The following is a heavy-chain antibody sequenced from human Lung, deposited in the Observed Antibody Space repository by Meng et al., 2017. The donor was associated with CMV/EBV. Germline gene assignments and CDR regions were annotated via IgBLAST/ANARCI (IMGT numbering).Heavy chain of an antibody. Sequence: GEXXKISCAASGFTFSSYAMGWVRQAPGEGLEWVSANSCSGGSTYYADSVKGRFTISRDNSKNTLYLQMNSLRAEDTAVYYCAKTVKRVGVAYFAYWGQGTLVTVSS. D-gene: IGHD3-16*01. CDR3: AKTVKRVGVAYFAY. CDR1: GFTFSSYA. CDR2: NSCSGGST. J-gene: IGHJ4*02. V-gene: IGHV3-23*01.